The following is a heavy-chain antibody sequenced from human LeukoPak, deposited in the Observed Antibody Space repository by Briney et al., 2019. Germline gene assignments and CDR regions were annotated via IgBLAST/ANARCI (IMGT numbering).Heavy chain of an antibody. V-gene: IGHV3-23*01. Sequence: GASLRLSCAASGFTFSNYAMSWVRQAPGKGLEWVSAIVGSGGSTYYADSVKGRFSISRDNSKNTLFLQMNSLRGEDTALYYCSKWGDYDVLTGYYDSDFWGQGPLVTVSS. CDR3: SKWGDYDVLTGYYDSDF. D-gene: IGHD3-9*01. CDR1: GFTFSNYA. J-gene: IGHJ4*02. CDR2: IVGSGGST.